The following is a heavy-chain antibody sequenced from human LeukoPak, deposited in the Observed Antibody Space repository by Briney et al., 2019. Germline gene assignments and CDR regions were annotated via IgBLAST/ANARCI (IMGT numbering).Heavy chain of an antibody. V-gene: IGHV4-34*01. J-gene: IGHJ4*02. Sequence: SETLSLTCAVYGGSFSGYYWSWIRQPPGKGLEWIGEINHSGSTNYNPSLKSRVTISVDTSKNQFSLKLSSVTAADTAVYYRARGPGATREDYWSQGTLVTVSS. D-gene: IGHD1-26*01. CDR2: INHSGST. CDR3: ARGPGATREDY. CDR1: GGSFSGYY.